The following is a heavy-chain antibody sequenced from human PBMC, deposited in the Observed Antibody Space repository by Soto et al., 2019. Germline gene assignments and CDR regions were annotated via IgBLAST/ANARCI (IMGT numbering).Heavy chain of an antibody. V-gene: IGHV3-53*01. D-gene: IGHD3-22*01. Sequence: PGGSLRLSCAASVFTVSSNYMSWVRQSPGKGLEWVSVIYSGGSTYYADSVKGRFTISRDNSKNTLYLQMNSLRAEDTAVYYCASAYYYDSSARPKQGAFDIWGQGTMVTVSS. CDR2: IYSGGST. J-gene: IGHJ3*02. CDR1: VFTVSSNY. CDR3: ASAYYYDSSARPKQGAFDI.